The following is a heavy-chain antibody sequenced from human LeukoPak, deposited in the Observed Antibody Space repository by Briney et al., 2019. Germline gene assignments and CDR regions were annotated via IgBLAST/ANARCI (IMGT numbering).Heavy chain of an antibody. CDR1: GYTFTSYD. CDR3: ARDHPGDSIYYGIYAYDY. D-gene: IGHD3-16*01. CDR2: MNPNSGNT. J-gene: IGHJ4*02. V-gene: IGHV1-8*01. Sequence: ASVKVSCKASGYTFTSYDINWVRQATGQGLEWMGWMNPNSGNTGYAQKFQGRVTMTRNTSISTAYMELSRLRSDDTAVYYCARDHPGDSIYYGIYAYDYWGQGTLVTVSS.